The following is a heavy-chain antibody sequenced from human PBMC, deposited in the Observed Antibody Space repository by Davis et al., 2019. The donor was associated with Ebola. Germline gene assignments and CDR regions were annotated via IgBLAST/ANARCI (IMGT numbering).Heavy chain of an antibody. CDR2: INSGARSM. V-gene: IGHV3-48*02. CDR1: GFTFSTC. CDR3: ATDPEGWLDFDY. Sequence: PGGSLRLSCAASGFTFSTCMNWVRQAPGKGLEYVSHINSGARSMYYAESVKGRFTISRDDAKSTLYLQMNSLRDEDTAIYYCATDPEGWLDFDYWGQGTLVTVSS. J-gene: IGHJ4*02. D-gene: IGHD6-19*01.